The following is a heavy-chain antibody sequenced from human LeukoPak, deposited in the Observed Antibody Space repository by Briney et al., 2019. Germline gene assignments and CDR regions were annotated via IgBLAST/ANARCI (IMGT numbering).Heavy chain of an antibody. J-gene: IGHJ4*02. CDR3: ARDEARNGYIHY. D-gene: IGHD3-22*01. CDR2: IYISGTT. V-gene: IGHV4-4*07. CDR1: GGSISSYY. Sequence: SETLSLTCTVSGGSISSYYWSWVRQTAGKGLEWIGRIYISGTTNYNPSLKSRVTMSLDTSKNQLSLRLTSVTAADTAVYYCARDEARNGYIHYWGQGTLITVSS.